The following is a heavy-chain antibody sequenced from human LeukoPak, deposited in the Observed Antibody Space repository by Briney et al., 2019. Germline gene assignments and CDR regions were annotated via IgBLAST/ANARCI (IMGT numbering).Heavy chain of an antibody. D-gene: IGHD6-13*01. J-gene: IGHJ4*02. CDR2: IYHSGSI. Sequence: PSETLSLTCTVSGGSISSGGYYWSWIRQPPGKGLEWIGYIYHSGSIYYNPSLKSRVTISVDRSKNQFSLKLSSVTAADTAVYYCARGGLIAAAGSYYFDYWGQGTLVTVSS. CDR3: ARGGLIAAAGSYYFDY. V-gene: IGHV4-30-2*01. CDR1: GGSISSGGYY.